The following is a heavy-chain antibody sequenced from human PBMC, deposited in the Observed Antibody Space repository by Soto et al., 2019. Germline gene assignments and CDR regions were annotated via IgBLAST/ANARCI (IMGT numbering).Heavy chain of an antibody. V-gene: IGHV4-59*01. Sequence: SETLSLTFTVSDTALRGYEWTGIARRPGKGLEWIGYIYYRGSTNYNPSLKSRVTISVDTSKNQFSLKLSSVTAADTAVYYCARGGTHQLATNWFDPWGQGTLVTVSS. CDR2: IYYRGST. CDR3: ARGGTHQLATNWFDP. J-gene: IGHJ5*02. D-gene: IGHD6-13*01. CDR1: DTALRGYE.